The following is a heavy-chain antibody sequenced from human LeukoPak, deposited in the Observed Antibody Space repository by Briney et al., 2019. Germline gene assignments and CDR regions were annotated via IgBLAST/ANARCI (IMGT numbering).Heavy chain of an antibody. V-gene: IGHV1-69*05. Sequence: ASVKVSCKASGGTFSSYAISWVRQAPGQGLEWMGGIIPIFGTANYAQKFQGRVTITTDESTSTAYMELSVLRSEDPAVYYCARVGEGGYRGAFDSWGQGTLVTVSS. J-gene: IGHJ4*02. CDR3: ARVGEGGYRGAFDS. CDR1: GGTFSSYA. D-gene: IGHD5-12*01. CDR2: IIPIFGTA.